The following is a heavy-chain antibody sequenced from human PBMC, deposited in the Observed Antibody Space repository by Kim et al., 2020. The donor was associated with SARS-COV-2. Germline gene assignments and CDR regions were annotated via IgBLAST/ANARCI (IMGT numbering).Heavy chain of an antibody. V-gene: IGHV3-33*05. CDR2: ISYDGSNK. CDR3: ARVRGGMVRGVRVRGMDV. CDR1: GFTFSSYG. J-gene: IGHJ6*02. D-gene: IGHD3-10*01. Sequence: GGSLRLSCAASGFTFSSYGMHWVRQAPGKGLEWVAVISYDGSNKYYADSVKGRFTISRDNSKNTLYLQMNSLRAEDTAVYYCARVRGGMVRGVRVRGMDVWGQGTTVTVSS.